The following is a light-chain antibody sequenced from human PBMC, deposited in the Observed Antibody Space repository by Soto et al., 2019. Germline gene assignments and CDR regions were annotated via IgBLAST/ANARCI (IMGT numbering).Light chain of an antibody. V-gene: IGKV1-17*01. J-gene: IGKJ1*01. CDR3: LQHNSYPRT. CDR2: SAS. CDR1: QHITNY. Sequence: DIQMTQSPSSLSASVGDRVTITCQSSQHITNYLNWYQHKPGKAPKRLIYSASSLQSGVPSRFSGSGSGTEFTLTISSLQPEDFATYYCLQHNSYPRTFGQGTKVDI.